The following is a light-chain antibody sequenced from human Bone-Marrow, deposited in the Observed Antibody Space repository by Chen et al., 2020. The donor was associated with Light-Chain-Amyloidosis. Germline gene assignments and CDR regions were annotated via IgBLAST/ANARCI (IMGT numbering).Light chain of an antibody. CDR3: QSADSSGTYEVI. CDR1: DLPTKY. CDR2: RDT. J-gene: IGLJ2*01. V-gene: IGLV3-25*03. Sequence: SYELTQPPSVSVSPGQTARITCSGDDLPTKYAYWCQQKPGQAPVLVIHRDTERPSGISERFSGSSSGTTATLTISGVQAEDEADYHCQSADSSGTYEVIFGGVTKLTVL.